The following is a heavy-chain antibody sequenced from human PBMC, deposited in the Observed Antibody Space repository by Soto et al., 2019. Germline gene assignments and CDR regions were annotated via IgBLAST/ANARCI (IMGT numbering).Heavy chain of an antibody. CDR1: GGTFSSYT. J-gene: IGHJ5*02. CDR3: GRASMYIWYDH. Sequence: GASVKVSCKASGGTFSSYTISWVRQAPGQGLEWMGCVNPSRGITDYARKFQGRVTMTRDTSTSTAYMELNSLESDDTAIYYCGRASMYIWYDHWGQGTLVTVSS. V-gene: IGHV1-69*10. CDR2: VNPSRGIT. D-gene: IGHD1-20*01.